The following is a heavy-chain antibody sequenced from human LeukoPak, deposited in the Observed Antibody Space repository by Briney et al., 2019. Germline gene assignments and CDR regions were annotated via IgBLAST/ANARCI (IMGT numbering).Heavy chain of an antibody. CDR2: INPNSGGT. D-gene: IGHD2-15*01. CDR1: GYTFTGYY. J-gene: IGHJ4*02. Sequence: ASVKVSCKASGYTFTGYYMHWVRQAPGQGLEWMGRINPNSGGTNYAQKFQGRVTMTRDTSISTAYMELSRLRSDDTAVYYCAREGTLGYCSGGSCYGLFDYWGQGTLVTVSS. CDR3: AREGTLGYCSGGSCYGLFDY. V-gene: IGHV1-2*06.